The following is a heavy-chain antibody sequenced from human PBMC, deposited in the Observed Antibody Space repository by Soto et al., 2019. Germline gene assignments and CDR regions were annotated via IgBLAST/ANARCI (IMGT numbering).Heavy chain of an antibody. CDR3: AKGSYCGGGSCYDYYYGMDV. CDR1: GFTFDDYA. CDR2: ISWNSGSI. J-gene: IGHJ6*02. Sequence: EVQLVESGGGLVQPGRSLRLSCAASGFTFDDYAMHWVRQAPGKGLEWVSGISWNSGSIGYADSVKGRFTISRDNAKKSLYRKMNSLRAEDTALYYCAKGSYCGGGSCYDYYYGMDVWGQGTTVTVSS. D-gene: IGHD2-15*01. V-gene: IGHV3-9*01.